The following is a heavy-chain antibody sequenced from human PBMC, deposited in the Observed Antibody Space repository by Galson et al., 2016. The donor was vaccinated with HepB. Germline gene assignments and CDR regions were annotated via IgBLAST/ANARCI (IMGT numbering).Heavy chain of an antibody. CDR1: EFDFKMYD. CDR3: VKGDWVG. Sequence: SLRLSCAAFEFDFKMYDMSWVRQAPGKRPEWVSTITGDGDNIYYVDSVKGRFTISRDNSKKRLYLQMNSLRVDDTAVYHCVKGDWVGWGQGTLVTVSS. V-gene: IGHV3-23*01. J-gene: IGHJ4*02. CDR2: ITGDGDNI. D-gene: IGHD3-9*01.